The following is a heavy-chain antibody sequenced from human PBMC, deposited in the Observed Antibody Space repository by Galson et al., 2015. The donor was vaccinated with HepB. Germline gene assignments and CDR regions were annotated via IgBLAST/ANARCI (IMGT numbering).Heavy chain of an antibody. Sequence: SVKVSCKASGYTFTNYAIHWVRQAPGQRLEWMGWINAGDGYTKYSQKFQGRVTITRDTSASTAYMELSSLRSEDTAVYYCASYPNPVSGGFLDYWGQGTLVTVSS. D-gene: IGHD3-3*01. CDR3: ASYPNPVSGGFLDY. CDR1: GYTFTNYA. J-gene: IGHJ4*02. CDR2: INAGDGYT. V-gene: IGHV1-3*01.